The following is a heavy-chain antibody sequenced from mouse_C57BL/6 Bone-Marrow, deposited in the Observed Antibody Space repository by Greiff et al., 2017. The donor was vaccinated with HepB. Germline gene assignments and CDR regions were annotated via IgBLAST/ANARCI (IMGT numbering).Heavy chain of an antibody. CDR2: ISYDGSN. Sequence: EVHLVESGPGLVKPSQSLSLTCSVTGYSITSGYYWNWIRQFPGNKLEWMGYISYDGSNNYNPSLKNRISITRDTSKNQFFLKLNSVTTEDTATYYCARDDYGIEDYWGQGTSVTVSS. CDR3: ARDDYGIEDY. CDR1: GYSITSGYY. D-gene: IGHD2-4*01. V-gene: IGHV3-6*01. J-gene: IGHJ4*01.